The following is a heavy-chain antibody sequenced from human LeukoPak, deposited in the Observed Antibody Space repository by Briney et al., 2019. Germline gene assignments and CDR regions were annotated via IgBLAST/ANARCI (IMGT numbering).Heavy chain of an antibody. Sequence: GGSLRLSCAASGFTVSSNYMSWVRQAPGKGLEWVSVIYSGGNTYYADSVKGRFTISRDNSKNTLYLQMNSLRAEDTAVYYCASGFCSGGSCYSVYFQRWGQGTLVTVSS. CDR1: GFTVSSNY. V-gene: IGHV3-53*01. J-gene: IGHJ1*01. D-gene: IGHD2-15*01. CDR3: ASGFCSGGSCYSVYFQR. CDR2: IYSGGNT.